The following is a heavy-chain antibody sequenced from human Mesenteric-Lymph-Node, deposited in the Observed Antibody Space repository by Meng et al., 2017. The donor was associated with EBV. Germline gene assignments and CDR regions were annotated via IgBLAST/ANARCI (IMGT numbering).Heavy chain of an antibody. Sequence: QVQLQQWGAGVLKPSEXLSLTCAVYGGSFRGDYWTWIRQPPGKGLEWIGEILRTGGTTYSPSLKSRVTISIDTSKNQFSPKVRSVTAADTAVYYCARRKSGWNRYYLDYWGQGALVTVSS. J-gene: IGHJ4*02. D-gene: IGHD3-22*01. CDR2: ILRTGGT. V-gene: IGHV4-34*12. CDR1: GGSFRGDY. CDR3: ARRKSGWNRYYLDY.